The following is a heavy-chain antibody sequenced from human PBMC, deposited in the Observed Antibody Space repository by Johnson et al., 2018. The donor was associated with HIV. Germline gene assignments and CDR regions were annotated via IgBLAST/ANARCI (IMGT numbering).Heavy chain of an antibody. J-gene: IGHJ3*02. Sequence: VQLVESGGGVVQPGRSLRLSCAASGFTFSSYPMHWVRQAPGKGLEWVGRIKSKTDGGTTDYAAPVKGRFTISRDDSKNTLYLQMNSLKTEDTAVYYCTTDGITLIVVSPGAFDIWGQGTMVTVSS. D-gene: IGHD3-22*01. CDR1: GFTFSSYP. CDR3: TTDGITLIVVSPGAFDI. V-gene: IGHV3-15*01. CDR2: IKSKTDGGTT.